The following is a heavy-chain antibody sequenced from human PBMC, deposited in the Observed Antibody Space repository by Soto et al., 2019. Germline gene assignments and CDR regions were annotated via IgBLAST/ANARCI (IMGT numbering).Heavy chain of an antibody. V-gene: IGHV3-74*01. CDR3: ARDTDGLHY. CDR2: INTDGSIT. J-gene: IGHJ4*02. Sequence: GGSLRLSCAASGLIFSNYKMHWVRQAPGKGLVWVSRINTDGSITDYADSVKGRFTVSRDNAKNTLYLQMNSLRAEDTAAYYCARDTDGLHYWGQGTLVTVSS. CDR1: GLIFSNYK.